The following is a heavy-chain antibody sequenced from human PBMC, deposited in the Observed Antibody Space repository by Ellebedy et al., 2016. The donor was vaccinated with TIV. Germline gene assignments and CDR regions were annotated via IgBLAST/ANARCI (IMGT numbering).Heavy chain of an antibody. CDR2: INPSGGDT. J-gene: IGHJ4*02. CDR1: GYTFTSYF. Sequence: ASVKVSCKASGYTFTSYFMYWVRQAPGQGLEWMGIINPSGGDTNYAQRFQGRVTMTRDTSTSTVYMEQSSLRSEDTAVYYCARGDKYYYESSGYYYTYWGQGTLVAVSS. V-gene: IGHV1-46*01. D-gene: IGHD3-22*01. CDR3: ARGDKYYYESSGYYYTY.